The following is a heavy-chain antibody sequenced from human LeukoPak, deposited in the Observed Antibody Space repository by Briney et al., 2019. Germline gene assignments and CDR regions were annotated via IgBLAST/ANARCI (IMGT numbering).Heavy chain of an antibody. J-gene: IGHJ6*03. D-gene: IGHD6-13*01. CDR2: ISWDGGST. CDR1: GLTFDDYT. V-gene: IGHV3-43*01. Sequence: PGGSLRLSCAASGLTFDDYTMHWVRQAPGKGLEWVSLISWDGGSTYYTDSVKGRFTISRDNSKNSLYLQMNSLRTEDTALYYCAKEGQPYYYYMDVWGKGTTVTVSS. CDR3: AKEGQPYYYYMDV.